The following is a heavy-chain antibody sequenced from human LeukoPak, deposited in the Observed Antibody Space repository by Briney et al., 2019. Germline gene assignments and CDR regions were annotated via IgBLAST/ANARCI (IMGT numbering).Heavy chain of an antibody. CDR1: GGSFISGTYY. D-gene: IGHD6-19*01. V-gene: IGHV4-39*01. CDR2: IYYTGNS. CDR3: ARRSTNAVAGTFDYFDY. Sequence: SETLSLTCTVSGGSFISGTYYWGWLRQPPGKGLEWIGNIYYTGNSYNNPSLESRVTISLDTPKKQVSLSLSSVTAADTAVYYCARRSTNAVAGTFDYFDYWGQGNLATVSS. J-gene: IGHJ4*02.